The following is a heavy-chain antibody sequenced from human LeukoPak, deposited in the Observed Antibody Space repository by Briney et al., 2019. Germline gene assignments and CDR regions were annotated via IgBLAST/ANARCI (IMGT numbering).Heavy chain of an antibody. CDR2: INPNSGGT. J-gene: IGHJ6*03. Sequence: ASVKVSCKASGYTFTGYYMHWVRQAPGQGLEWMGWINPNSGGTNYAQKFQGRVTMTRDTSTSTVYMELSSLRSEDTAVYYCARGPSITMVRGGQWYYYMDVWGKGTTVTISS. V-gene: IGHV1-2*02. CDR3: ARGPSITMVRGGQWYYYMDV. CDR1: GYTFTGYY. D-gene: IGHD3-10*01.